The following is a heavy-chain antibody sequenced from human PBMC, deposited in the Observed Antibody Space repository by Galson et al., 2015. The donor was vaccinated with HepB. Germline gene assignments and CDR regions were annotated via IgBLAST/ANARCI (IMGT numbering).Heavy chain of an antibody. J-gene: IGHJ5*02. Sequence: SLRLSCAASGFTFSSSSMNWVRQAPGKGLEWVSYISSSSSTIYYADSVKGRFTISRDNAKNSLYLQMNSLRDEDTAVYYCARESGYQLPPLGWFDPWGQGTLVTVSS. V-gene: IGHV3-48*02. CDR3: ARESGYQLPPLGWFDP. CDR1: GFTFSSSS. D-gene: IGHD2-2*01. CDR2: ISSSSSTI.